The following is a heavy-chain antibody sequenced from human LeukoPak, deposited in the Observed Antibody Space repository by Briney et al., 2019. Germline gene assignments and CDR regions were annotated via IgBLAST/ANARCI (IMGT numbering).Heavy chain of an antibody. J-gene: IGHJ4*02. Sequence: ASVTVSFKASGFTFTNYAVHWVRQAPGQRLEWMGWINAGNGNTEYSQKFQGRVTITRDTSARTAYMELSSLRSEDTAVYYWASDGWVTTYYFDYWGQGTLVTVSS. D-gene: IGHD1-1*01. CDR2: INAGNGNT. V-gene: IGHV1-3*01. CDR1: GFTFTNYA. CDR3: ASDGWVTTYYFDY.